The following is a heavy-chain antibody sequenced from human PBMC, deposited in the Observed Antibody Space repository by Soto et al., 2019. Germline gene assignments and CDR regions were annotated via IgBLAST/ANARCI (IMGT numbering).Heavy chain of an antibody. V-gene: IGHV2-70*01. J-gene: IGHJ6*02. CDR1: GFSLSTSGMC. CDR2: IDWDDDK. CDR3: ARDIVVVPAANHYYYGMDV. D-gene: IGHD2-2*01. Sequence: SGPTLVNPTQTLTLTCTFSGFSLSTSGMCVSWIRQPPGKALEWLALIDWDDDKYYSTSLKTRLTISKDTSKNQVVLTMTNMDPVDTATYYCARDIVVVPAANHYYYGMDVWGQGTTVTVSS.